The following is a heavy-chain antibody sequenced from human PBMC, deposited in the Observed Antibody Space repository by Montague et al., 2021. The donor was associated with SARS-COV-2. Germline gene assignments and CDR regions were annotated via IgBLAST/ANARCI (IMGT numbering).Heavy chain of an antibody. CDR2: IYYSGST. D-gene: IGHD5-12*01. CDR1: GGSISSYF. J-gene: IGHJ4*02. V-gene: IGHV4-39*07. CDR3: VRGATRTFDY. Sequence: SETLSLTCTVSGGSISSYFWGWIRQPPGKGLEWIGSIYYSGSTYYNPSLKSRVTISVDTSKNQFSLRLSSVTAADTAVYYCVRGATRTFDYWGQGTLVTVSS.